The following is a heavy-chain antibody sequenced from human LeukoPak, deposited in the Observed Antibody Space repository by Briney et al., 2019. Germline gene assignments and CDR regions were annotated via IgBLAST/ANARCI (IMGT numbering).Heavy chain of an antibody. D-gene: IGHD6-13*01. Sequence: KTSETLSLTCTVSGGSISSGGYYWSWIRQPPGKGLEWIGYIYHSGSTYYNPSLKSRVTISVDRSKNQFSLKLSSVTAADTAVYYCATRPDIAAAGPGWFDPWGQGTLVTVSS. CDR1: GGSISSGGYY. V-gene: IGHV4-30-2*01. CDR3: ATRPDIAAAGPGWFDP. J-gene: IGHJ5*02. CDR2: IYHSGST.